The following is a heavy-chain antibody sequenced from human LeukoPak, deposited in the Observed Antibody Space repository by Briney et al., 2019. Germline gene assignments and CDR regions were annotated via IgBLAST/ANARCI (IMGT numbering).Heavy chain of an antibody. CDR1: GFTFSSYE. V-gene: IGHV3-48*03. CDR3: AREWKQWLVPSYYYYGMDV. Sequence: GRSLRLSCATSGFTFSSYEMNWVRQAPGKGLEWVSYISSGGSTIYYADSVKGRFTISRDKAKNSLYLQMNSLRAEDTAVYYCAREWKQWLVPSYYYYGMDVWGKGTTVTVSS. J-gene: IGHJ6*04. D-gene: IGHD6-19*01. CDR2: ISSGGSTI.